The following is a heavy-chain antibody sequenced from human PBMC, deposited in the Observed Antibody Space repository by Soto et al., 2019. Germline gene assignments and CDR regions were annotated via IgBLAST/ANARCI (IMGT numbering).Heavy chain of an antibody. Sequence: GGSLSLSCAASGFTFSSYAMSWVRQAPGKGLEWVSAISGSGGSTYYADSVKGRFTISRDNSKNTLYLQMNSLRAEDTAVYYCAWSPQLRSGSFWGQGTLVTVSS. CDR1: GFTFSSYA. J-gene: IGHJ4*02. CDR2: ISGSGGST. CDR3: AWSPQLRSGSF. V-gene: IGHV3-23*01. D-gene: IGHD3-10*01.